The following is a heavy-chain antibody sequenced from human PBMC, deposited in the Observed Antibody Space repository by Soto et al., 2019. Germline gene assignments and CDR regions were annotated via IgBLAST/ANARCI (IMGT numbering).Heavy chain of an antibody. J-gene: IGHJ6*02. CDR1: GYIFVNYG. CDR2: ISPYTGNT. D-gene: IGHD3-16*01. Sequence: QVQLVQSGDEVKKPGASVKVSCKASGYIFVNYGIAWVRQAPGQGLEWMGWISPYTGNTHSASKVQGRLTMTTDTSTSTAYMDLGSLTPDDTAVYYCVMVDNYVTPTPQDVWGQGTTVTVSS. V-gene: IGHV1-18*01. CDR3: VMVDNYVTPTPQDV.